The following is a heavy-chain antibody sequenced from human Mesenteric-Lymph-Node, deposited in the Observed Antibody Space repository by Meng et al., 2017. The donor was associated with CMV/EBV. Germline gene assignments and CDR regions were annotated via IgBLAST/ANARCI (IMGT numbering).Heavy chain of an antibody. CDR2: TYYRSKWNN. Sequence: NSDAWNWIRQSPSRGLEWLGRTYYRSKWNNDYAVSVKSRITINPDTSKNQFSLQLNSVTPEDTAVYYCARDPRLGLIAVAVQGYFDLWGRGTLVTVSS. CDR3: ARDPRLGLIAVAVQGYFDL. CDR1: NSDA. J-gene: IGHJ2*01. D-gene: IGHD6-19*01. V-gene: IGHV6-1*01.